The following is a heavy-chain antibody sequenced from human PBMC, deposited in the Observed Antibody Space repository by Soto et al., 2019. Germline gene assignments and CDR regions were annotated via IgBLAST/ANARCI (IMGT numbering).Heavy chain of an antibody. CDR3: ARAEGGYCSSTSCFLGLLSTQYGMDV. Sequence: GGSLRLSCAASGFTFSSYRMNWFRQAPGKGLEWVSSISSCISYIYYADSVKGRFTISRDNAKNSLYLQMNSLRAEDTAVYYCARAEGGYCSSTSCFLGLLSTQYGMDVWGQGTTVTVSS. V-gene: IGHV3-21*01. J-gene: IGHJ6*02. CDR2: ISSCISYI. CDR1: GFTFSSYR. D-gene: IGHD2-2*01.